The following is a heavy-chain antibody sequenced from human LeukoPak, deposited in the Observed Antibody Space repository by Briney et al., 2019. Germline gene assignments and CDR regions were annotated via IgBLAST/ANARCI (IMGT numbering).Heavy chain of an antibody. CDR3: ARDYVWGSPREDY. D-gene: IGHD3-16*01. CDR1: GGSFSGYY. J-gene: IGHJ4*02. CDR2: INHSGST. V-gene: IGHV4-34*01. Sequence: SETLSLTCAVYGGSFSGYYWSWIRQPPGKGLEWIGEINHSGSTNYNPSLKSRVTISVDTSKNHFSLKLSSVTAADTAVYYCARDYVWGSPREDYWGQGTLVTVSS.